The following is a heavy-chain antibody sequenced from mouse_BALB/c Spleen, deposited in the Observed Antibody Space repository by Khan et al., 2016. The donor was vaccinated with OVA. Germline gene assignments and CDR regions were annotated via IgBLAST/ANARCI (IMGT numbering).Heavy chain of an antibody. V-gene: IGHV3-2*02. CDR1: GYSITSGYG. CDR2: ISYSGST. CDR3: ARTARIKY. D-gene: IGHD1-2*01. J-gene: IGHJ2*01. Sequence: EVQLVESGPGLVKPSQSLSLTCTVTGYSITSGYGWNWLRQFPGNKLEWMGYISYSGSTYYYPSLSSRIFITRDTYKNQFFLQLKSVTTEDTATYYCARTARIKYWGQGTTLTVAS.